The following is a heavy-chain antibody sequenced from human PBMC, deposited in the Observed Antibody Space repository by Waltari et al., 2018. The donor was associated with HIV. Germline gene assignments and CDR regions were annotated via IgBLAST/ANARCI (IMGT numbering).Heavy chain of an antibody. V-gene: IGHV1-69*08. J-gene: IGHJ4*02. CDR2: IIPMSNTP. CDR3: ASARETMGVDFDS. CDR1: GGAFSSYT. Sequence: QVQLVQSGAEVKKPGSSAKVSCKASGGAFSSYTINWVRKAPGQGLEWLGRIIPMSNTPNNAQKFQGRVTITADKSTSTAYMELTSLRSDDTAVYYCASARETMGVDFDSWGLGTLVTVSS. D-gene: IGHD3-16*01.